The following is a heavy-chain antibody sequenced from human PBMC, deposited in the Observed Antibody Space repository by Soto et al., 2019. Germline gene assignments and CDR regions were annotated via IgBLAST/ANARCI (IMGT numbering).Heavy chain of an antibody. CDR2: INPSGGST. CDR3: ARPGYGGNTQPFYYYYGMDV. Sequence: ASVEVSCKASGYTFTSYYMHWVRQAPGQGLEWMGIINPSGGSTSYAQKFQGRVTMTRDTSTSTVYMELSSLRSEDTAVYYCARPGYGGNTQPFYYYYGMDVWGHGTTVTNSS. J-gene: IGHJ6*02. V-gene: IGHV1-46*01. D-gene: IGHD2-15*01. CDR1: GYTFTSYY.